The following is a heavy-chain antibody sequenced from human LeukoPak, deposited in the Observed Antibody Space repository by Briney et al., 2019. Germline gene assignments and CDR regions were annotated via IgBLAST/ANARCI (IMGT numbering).Heavy chain of an antibody. V-gene: IGHV3-33*01. CDR3: ARVGSSSWYGDY. J-gene: IGHJ4*02. CDR2: IWYDGSNK. D-gene: IGHD6-13*01. Sequence: GGSLRLSCAASGFTFSSYGMHWVRQVPGKGLEWVEVIWYDGSNKYYADSVKGRFTISRDNSKNTLYLQMNSLRAEDTAVYYCARVGSSSWYGDYWGQGTLVTVSS. CDR1: GFTFSSYG.